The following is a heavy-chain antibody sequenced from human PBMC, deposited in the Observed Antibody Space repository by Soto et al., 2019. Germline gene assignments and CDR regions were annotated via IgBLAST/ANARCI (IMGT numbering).Heavy chain of an antibody. V-gene: IGHV4-59*12. D-gene: IGHD2-2*01. J-gene: IGHJ5*02. CDR1: GGSISSYY. CDR3: ARELVVPAAMTENWFDP. Sequence: SETLSLTCTVSGGSISSYYWSWIRQPPGRGLEWIGYIYYSGSTNYNPSLKSRVTISVDTSKNQFSLKLSSVTAADTAVYYCARELVVPAAMTENWFDPWGQGTLVTVSS. CDR2: IYYSGST.